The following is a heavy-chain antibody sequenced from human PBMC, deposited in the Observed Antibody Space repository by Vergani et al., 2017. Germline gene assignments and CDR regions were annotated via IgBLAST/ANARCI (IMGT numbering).Heavy chain of an antibody. D-gene: IGHD2-15*01. CDR2: INAYNGDT. J-gene: IGHJ4*02. V-gene: IGHV1-18*01. Sequence: QVQLVQSGAVVKKPGASVKVPCKASGYTFTSYGISWVRQAPGQGLEWMGWINAYNGDTNYAQHLQVRVTMTTDTSTSTAYMELKSLRSDDTAVYYCARESYCSGGRCAPPTDYWGQGTLVTVSS. CDR1: GYTFTSYG. CDR3: ARESYCSGGRCAPPTDY.